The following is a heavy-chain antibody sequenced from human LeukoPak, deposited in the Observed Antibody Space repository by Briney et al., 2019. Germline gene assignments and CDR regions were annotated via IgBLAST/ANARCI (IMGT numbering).Heavy chain of an antibody. V-gene: IGHV3-9*03. D-gene: IGHD3-22*01. CDR1: GFTFDAYA. CDR2: ISWNSGSI. Sequence: GRSLRLSCAASGFTFDAYAMQLVRQAPGKGLEWVSGISWNSGSIGYADSVKGRFTISRDNAKNSLYLQMNSLRAEDMALYYCAKDVGLYYDSSGLDYWGQGTLVTVSS. CDR3: AKDVGLYYDSSGLDY. J-gene: IGHJ4*02.